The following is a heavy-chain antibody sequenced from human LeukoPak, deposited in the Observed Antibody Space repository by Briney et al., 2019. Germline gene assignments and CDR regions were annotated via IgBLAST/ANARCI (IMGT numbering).Heavy chain of an antibody. CDR1: GYTFTSYY. CDR3: ASGAVRHIVVVTAIPETFDY. D-gene: IGHD2-21*02. J-gene: IGHJ4*02. CDR2: IIPIFGTA. V-gene: IGHV1-69*05. Sequence: SVKVSCKASGYTFTSYYMHWVRQAPGQGLEWMGRIIPIFGTANYAQKFQGRVTITTDGSTSTAYMELSSLRSEDTAVYYCASGAVRHIVVVTAIPETFDYWGQGTLVTVSS.